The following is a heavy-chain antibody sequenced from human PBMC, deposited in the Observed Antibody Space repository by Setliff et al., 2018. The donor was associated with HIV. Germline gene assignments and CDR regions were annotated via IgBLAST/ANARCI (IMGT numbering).Heavy chain of an antibody. V-gene: IGHV4-34*01. CDR2: INHSGST. CDR1: GGSFIDYY. J-gene: IGHJ6*03. CDR3: NIYYYYYMDV. Sequence: SETLSLTCAVYGGSFIDYYWSWIRQPPGKGLEWIGEINHSGSTNYNPSLKSRVTISVDTSKNQFSLKLSSVTAADTAVYYCNIYYYYYMDVWGKGTTVTVSS.